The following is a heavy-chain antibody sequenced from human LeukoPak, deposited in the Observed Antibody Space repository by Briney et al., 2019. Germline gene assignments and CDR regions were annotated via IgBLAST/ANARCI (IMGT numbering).Heavy chain of an antibody. J-gene: IGHJ5*02. D-gene: IGHD2-15*01. CDR3: ARSSRPPGRSLVVVAATPGGWFDP. Sequence: SVKVSCKASGGTFSSYAISWVRQAPGQGLEWTGGIIPIFGTANYAQKFQGRVTITTDESTSTAYMELSSLRSEDTAVYYCARSSRPPGRSLVVVAATPGGWFDPWGQGTLVTVSS. CDR2: IIPIFGTA. V-gene: IGHV1-69*05. CDR1: GGTFSSYA.